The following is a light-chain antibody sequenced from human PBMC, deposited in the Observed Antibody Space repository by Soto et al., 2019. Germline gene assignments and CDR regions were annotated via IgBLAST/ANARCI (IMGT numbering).Light chain of an antibody. J-gene: IGLJ2*01. Sequence: LTQPPSAYGTPGQRVTISCSGSNSNIGRNTVNWYQQLPGAAPNLLIYSNNERPSGVPDRFSGSKSGTSASLAISGLQSEDEADYYCAAWDESPNVPVFGGGTKLTVL. CDR1: NSNIGRNT. CDR3: AAWDESPNVPV. V-gene: IGLV1-44*01. CDR2: SNN.